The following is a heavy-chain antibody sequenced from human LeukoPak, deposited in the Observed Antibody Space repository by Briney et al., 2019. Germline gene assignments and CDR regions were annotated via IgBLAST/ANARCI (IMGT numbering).Heavy chain of an antibody. D-gene: IGHD3-9*01. J-gene: IGHJ4*02. CDR3: ARAYDILTGTFFDY. CDR1: GFTFDSYA. CDR2: VSASGAGT. Sequence: PGGSLRLSCAASGFTFDSYAMTWVRQAPGKGLEWVSTVSASGAGTYFADSVKGRFTISRDNSKNTLYLQMNTLRAEDTAVYYCARAYDILTGTFFDYWGQGTLVTVSS. V-gene: IGHV3-23*01.